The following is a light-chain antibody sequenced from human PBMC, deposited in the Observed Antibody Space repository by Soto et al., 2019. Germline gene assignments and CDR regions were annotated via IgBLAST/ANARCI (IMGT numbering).Light chain of an antibody. V-gene: IGKV3-11*01. CDR1: QSVSSY. CDR3: QQRSNWPPWT. J-gene: IGKJ1*01. Sequence: VFTHSPCTLSLTPLQRATLSCRASQSVSSYLAWYQQKPGQAPRLLIYDASNRATGIPARFSGSGSGTDFTLTISSLEPEDFAVYYCQQRSNWPPWTFGQGTKVDIK. CDR2: DAS.